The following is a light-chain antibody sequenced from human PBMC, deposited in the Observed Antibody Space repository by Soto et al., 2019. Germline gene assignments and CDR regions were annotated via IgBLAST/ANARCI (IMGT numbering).Light chain of an antibody. CDR3: LHYHKYSET. J-gene: IGKJ1*01. V-gene: IGKV1-17*01. CDR2: KAS. Sequence: IQITQSRSSLAASVGVRVTITCMVNKDVSNDLGWYQQKPGQAPKLLIYKASNLESGVPSRFSGSGSETEFTLEISSLQADDVATYYCLHYHKYSETFGQGTKVDIK. CDR1: KDVSND.